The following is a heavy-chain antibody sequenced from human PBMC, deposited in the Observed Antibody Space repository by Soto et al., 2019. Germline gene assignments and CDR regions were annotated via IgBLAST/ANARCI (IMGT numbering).Heavy chain of an antibody. D-gene: IGHD3-10*01. J-gene: IGHJ6*02. CDR3: ARDLGNGELLWFGVTYGMDV. CDR2: ISSSSYI. Sequence: XVSLRLSCAASGFTFSSYSMNWVRQAPGKGLEWVSSISSSSYIYYADSVKGRFTISRDNAKNSLYLQMNSLRAEDTAVYYCARDLGNGELLWFGVTYGMDVWGQGTTVTVSS. V-gene: IGHV3-21*01. CDR1: GFTFSSYS.